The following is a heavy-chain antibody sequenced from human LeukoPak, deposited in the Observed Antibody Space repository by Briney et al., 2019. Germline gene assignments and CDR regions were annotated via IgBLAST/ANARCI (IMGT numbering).Heavy chain of an antibody. CDR1: GFTFSSYA. J-gene: IGHJ4*02. CDR2: ISYDGSNK. D-gene: IGHD1-26*01. CDR3: AKDATLDGSYDYFGY. Sequence: GGSLRLSCAASGFTFSSYAMHWVRQAPGKGLEWVAVISYDGSNKYYADSVKGRFTISRDNSKNTLYLQMNSLRAEDTAVYYCAKDATLDGSYDYFGYWGQGTLVTVSS. V-gene: IGHV3-30*04.